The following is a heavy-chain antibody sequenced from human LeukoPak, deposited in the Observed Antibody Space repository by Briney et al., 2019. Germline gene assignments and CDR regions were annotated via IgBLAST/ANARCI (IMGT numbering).Heavy chain of an antibody. CDR2: IATVAT. CDR3: ASRRPYYFDY. Sequence: GGSLRLSCAASGFTLSSSAMSWVRQAPGKGLEYVSAIATVATYYADSVKGRFTISRDNSKSTLYLQMNSLRAEDTAVYYCASRRPYYFDYWGQGTLVTVSS. CDR1: GFTLSSSA. D-gene: IGHD1-14*01. V-gene: IGHV3-23*01. J-gene: IGHJ4*02.